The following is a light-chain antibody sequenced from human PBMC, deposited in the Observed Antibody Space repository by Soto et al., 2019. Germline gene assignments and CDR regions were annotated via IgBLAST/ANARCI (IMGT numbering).Light chain of an antibody. CDR3: QQYGSSPPIT. J-gene: IGKJ5*01. V-gene: IGKV3-20*01. CDR2: GAS. CDR1: QSVSSSY. Sequence: EIVLTQPPGTLSLSPGERATLSCRASQSVSSSYSAWYQQKPGQAPRLLIYGASSSATGIPDRFSGSGSGTDFTPPISRLEPEDFAVYYCQQYGSSPPITFGQGTRLEI.